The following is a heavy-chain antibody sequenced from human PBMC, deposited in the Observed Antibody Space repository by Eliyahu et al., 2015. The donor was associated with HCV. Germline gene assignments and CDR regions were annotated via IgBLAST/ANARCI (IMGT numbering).Heavy chain of an antibody. CDR2: ISAYNGXT. V-gene: IGHV1-18*04. D-gene: IGHD5-18*01. J-gene: IGHJ4*02. CDR1: GYTFTSYG. Sequence: QVQLVQSGAEVKKPGASVKVSCKASGYTFTSYGXSWVRQAPGKGLEWIGWISAYNGXTNXAQKSQGRVTMTTDTSTSTAYMELRSLRSDDRAMYYCARVLGLREYSYGWGYYDYWGQGTLVTVSS. CDR3: ARVLGLREYSYGWGYYDY.